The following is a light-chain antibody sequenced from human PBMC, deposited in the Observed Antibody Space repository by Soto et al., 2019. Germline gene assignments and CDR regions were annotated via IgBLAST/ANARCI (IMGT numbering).Light chain of an antibody. CDR1: STDVGGCNY. Sequence: QSALTQPASVSGAPGQWITISCTGTSTDVGGCNYVYWYQQHPGKAPKLMIYDVSNRPSGVSNRFSGSKSGNTASLTISGHDAEEADDYCWTSYSSRSTVVFGAGTKVTVL. V-gene: IGLV2-14*01. CDR2: DVS. J-gene: IGLJ1*01. CDR3: TSYSSRSTVV.